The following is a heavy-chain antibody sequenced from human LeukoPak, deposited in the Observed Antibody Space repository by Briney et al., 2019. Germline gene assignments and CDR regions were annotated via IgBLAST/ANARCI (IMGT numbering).Heavy chain of an antibody. CDR1: GGSISSGGYS. CDR3: ARGVDYGEGWFDP. Sequence: SQTLSLTCAVSGGSISSGGYSWSWIRQPPGKGLEWIGYIYYSGSTYYNPSLKSRVTISVDTSKNQFSLKLSSVTAADTAVYYCARGVDYGEGWFDPWGQGTLVTVSS. CDR2: IYYSGST. D-gene: IGHD4-17*01. V-gene: IGHV4-30-4*07. J-gene: IGHJ5*02.